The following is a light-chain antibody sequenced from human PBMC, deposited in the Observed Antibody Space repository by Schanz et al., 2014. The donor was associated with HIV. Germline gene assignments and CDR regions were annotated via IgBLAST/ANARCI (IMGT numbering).Light chain of an antibody. V-gene: IGLV1-47*01. CDR3: CSYAGSYTWV. CDR2: MDN. Sequence: QSVLTQPPSASGTPGQRVTISCSGSSSNIGSNYVYWYLQVPGTAPKILIYMDNQRPSGVPDRFSGSKSGTSASLAISGLRSEDEADYYCCSYAGSYTWVFGGGTKLTVL. CDR1: SSNIGSNY. J-gene: IGLJ3*02.